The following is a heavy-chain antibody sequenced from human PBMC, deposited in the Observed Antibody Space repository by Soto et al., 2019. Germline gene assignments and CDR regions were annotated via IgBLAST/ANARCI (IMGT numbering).Heavy chain of an antibody. J-gene: IGHJ6*02. Sequence: GGSLRLSCAASGFTFSSYAMSWVRQAPGKGLEWVSAISGSGGSTYYADSVKGRFTISRDNSKNTLYLQMNSLRAEDTAVYYCATSGRGWSGYYYYGMDVWGQGTTVTVS. CDR3: ATSGRGWSGYYYYGMDV. CDR2: ISGSGGST. V-gene: IGHV3-23*01. CDR1: GFTFSSYA. D-gene: IGHD6-19*01.